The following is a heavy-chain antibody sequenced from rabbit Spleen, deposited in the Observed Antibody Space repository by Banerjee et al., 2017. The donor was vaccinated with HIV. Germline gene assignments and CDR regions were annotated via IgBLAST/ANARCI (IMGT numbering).Heavy chain of an antibody. CDR3: ARDTGTSFSSYGMDL. D-gene: IGHD8-1*01. Sequence: QEQLEESGGDLVKPGASLTLTCTASGFSFSNSYYMCWVRQAPGKGLEWIACIYGGSSGSTYFATWAKGRFTISKTSSTTVTLQMTSLTAADTATYFCARDTGTSFSSYGMDLWGPGTLVTVS. CDR2: IYGGSSGST. V-gene: IGHV1S45*01. CDR1: GFSFSNSYY. J-gene: IGHJ6*01.